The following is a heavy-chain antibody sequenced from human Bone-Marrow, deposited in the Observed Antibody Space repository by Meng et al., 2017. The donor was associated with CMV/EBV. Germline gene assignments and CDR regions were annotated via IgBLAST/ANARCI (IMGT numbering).Heavy chain of an antibody. V-gene: IGHV1-18*01. CDR2: INSLNGDT. CDR3: ARGGGEYDFDF. J-gene: IGHJ4*02. CDR1: GYTFTSYD. D-gene: IGHD3-10*01. Sequence: ASVKVSCKPAGYTFTSYDINWVRQAPGQGLEWLGWINSLNGDTKYAQKVQGRVSLTTDTNRRTVYMEVRSLTSDDTAVYYCARGGGEYDFDFWGQGTLVTASS.